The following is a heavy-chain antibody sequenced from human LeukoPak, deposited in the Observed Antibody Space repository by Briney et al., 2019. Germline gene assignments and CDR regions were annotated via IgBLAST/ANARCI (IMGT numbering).Heavy chain of an antibody. J-gene: IGHJ4*02. CDR3: ARQNSGSSIFDY. D-gene: IGHD1-26*01. CDR2: ISSSGSTI. Sequence: GGSLRLSCAASGFNFGVHYMSWVRQAPGKGLEWVSYISSSGSTIYYADSVKGRFTISRDNAKNSLYLQMNSLRAEDTAVYYCARQNSGSSIFDYWGQGTLVTVSS. CDR1: GFNFGVHY. V-gene: IGHV3-11*04.